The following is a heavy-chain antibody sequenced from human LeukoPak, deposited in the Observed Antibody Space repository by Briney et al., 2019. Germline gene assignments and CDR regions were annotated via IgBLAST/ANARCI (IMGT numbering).Heavy chain of an antibody. CDR2: IYYSGST. V-gene: IGHV4-61*05. J-gene: IGHJ6*03. Sequence: SETLSLTCTVSGGSISSSGSYWAWIRQPPGKGLEWIGYIYYSGSTNYNPSLKSRVTISVDTSKNQFSLKLSSVTAADTAVYYCARRYYYDSSGRLEYCYYMDVWGKGTTVTVSS. CDR3: ARRYYYDSSGRLEYCYYMDV. D-gene: IGHD3-22*01. CDR1: GGSISSSGSY.